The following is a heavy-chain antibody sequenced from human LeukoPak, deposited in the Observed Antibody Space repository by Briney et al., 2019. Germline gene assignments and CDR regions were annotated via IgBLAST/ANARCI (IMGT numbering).Heavy chain of an antibody. CDR2: ISHIGST. CDR3: ARDRISINALDM. D-gene: IGHD1-14*01. V-gene: IGHV4-59*01. Sequence: PSETLSLTCSVSGGSISSYYWSWIRQPPGKGLEWIGYISHIGSTNYNPSLKSRVTISVDTSKNQFSLKLTSVTAADTAVYYCARDRISINALDMWGQGTMVTVSS. J-gene: IGHJ3*02. CDR1: GGSISSYY.